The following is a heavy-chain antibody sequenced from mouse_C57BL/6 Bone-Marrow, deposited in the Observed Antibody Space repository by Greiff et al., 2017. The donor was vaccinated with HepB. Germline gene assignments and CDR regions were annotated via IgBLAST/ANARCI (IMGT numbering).Heavy chain of an antibody. CDR2: IDPSDSYT. Sequence: QVQLQQPGAELVMPGASVKLSCKASGYTFTSYWMHWVKQRPGQGLEWIGEIDPSDSYTNYNQKFKGKSTLTVDKSSSTAYMQLSSLTSEDSAVYYCARAGHYYGSSYDFDYWAQGTTLTVSS. CDR1: GYTFTSYW. J-gene: IGHJ2*01. D-gene: IGHD1-1*01. V-gene: IGHV1-69*01. CDR3: ARAGHYYGSSYDFDY.